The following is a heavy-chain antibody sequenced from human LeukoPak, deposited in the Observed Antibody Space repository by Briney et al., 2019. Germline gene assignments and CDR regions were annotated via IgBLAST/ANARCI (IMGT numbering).Heavy chain of an antibody. V-gene: IGHV7-4-1*02. D-gene: IGHD2-2*01. CDR2: INTNPGNP. J-gene: IGHJ4*02. CDR3: ARDPSVVPAANFDY. CDR1: GYTFTSYA. Sequence: GASVKVSCTASGYTFTSYAMNRVRQAPGQGLEWMRWINTNPGNPTYAQGFTGRFVFSLDTSVSTAYLQISSLKAEDTAVYYCARDPSVVPAANFDYWGQGTLVTVSS.